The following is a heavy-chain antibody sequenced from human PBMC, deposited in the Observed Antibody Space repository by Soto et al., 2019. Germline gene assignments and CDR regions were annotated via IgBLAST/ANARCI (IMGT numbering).Heavy chain of an antibody. Sequence: SSETLSLTCTVAGGSISSYYWSWIRQPPGKGLEWIGYIYYSGSTNYNPSLKSRVTISVDTSKNQFSLKLSSVTAADTAVYYCARLMRQGYCSGGSCYYYYMDVWGKGTTVTVSS. J-gene: IGHJ6*03. D-gene: IGHD2-15*01. CDR2: IYYSGST. V-gene: IGHV4-59*08. CDR3: ARLMRQGYCSGGSCYYYYMDV. CDR1: GGSISSYY.